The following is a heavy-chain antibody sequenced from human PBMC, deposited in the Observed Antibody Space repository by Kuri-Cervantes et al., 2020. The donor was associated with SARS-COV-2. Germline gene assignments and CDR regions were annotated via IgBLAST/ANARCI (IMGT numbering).Heavy chain of an antibody. CDR3: ARGLFGWSDGSWMDV. V-gene: IGHV3-33*08. Sequence: GESLKISCAVSGFTFSSYGMHWVRQAPGKGLEWVAVIWFDGSHKYYADSVKGRFSISRDNSKNMLYLQMNSLRVEDTAVYYCARGLFGWSDGSWMDVWGKGTTVTVSS. CDR1: GFTFSSYG. D-gene: IGHD1-1*01. J-gene: IGHJ6*04. CDR2: IWFDGSHK.